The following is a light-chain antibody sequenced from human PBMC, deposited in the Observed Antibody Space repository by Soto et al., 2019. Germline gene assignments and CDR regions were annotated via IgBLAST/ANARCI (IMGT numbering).Light chain of an antibody. V-gene: IGLV7-43*01. Sequence: QAVVTQGPSLTVSPGGTVTLTCASSTGAVTSGYFPNWFQQKPGQAPRALIYGTNNKHSWTPARFSGSLLGGKAALTLSGVQPEDEAEYYCLLYYSDAVLWVFGGGTKLTVL. CDR2: GTN. CDR3: LLYYSDAVLWV. J-gene: IGLJ3*02. CDR1: TGAVTSGYF.